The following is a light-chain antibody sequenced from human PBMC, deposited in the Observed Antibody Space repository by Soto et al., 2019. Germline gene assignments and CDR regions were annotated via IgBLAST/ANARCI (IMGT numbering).Light chain of an antibody. CDR3: SSFTGGSTLFV. V-gene: IGLV2-14*03. J-gene: IGLJ1*01. CDR2: DVS. Sequence: QSALTQPASVSGSPGQSITISCTGTSSDVGGYNYVSWYQQHPGKAPKLMIYDVSNRPSGVSNRFSGSKSGNTASLTISGLQAEDEADYYCSSFTGGSTLFVFGTGTKLTVL. CDR1: SSDVGGYNY.